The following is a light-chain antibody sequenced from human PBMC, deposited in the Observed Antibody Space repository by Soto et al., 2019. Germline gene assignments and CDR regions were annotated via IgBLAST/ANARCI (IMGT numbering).Light chain of an antibody. J-gene: IGLJ2*01. CDR2: KDD. CDR3: QSYDSDTVI. V-gene: IGLV6-57*01. Sequence: NFMLTQPHSMSESPGKTVTISCTRSSGSIASSYVQWYQQRPGSSPSIVIYKDDQRSSGVPDRFSGSIDRSSNSASLTISGLKSEDEAEYYCQSYDSDTVIFGGGTKQTVL. CDR1: SGSIASSY.